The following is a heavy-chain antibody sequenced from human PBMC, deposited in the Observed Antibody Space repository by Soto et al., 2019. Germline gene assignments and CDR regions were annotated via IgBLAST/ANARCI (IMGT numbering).Heavy chain of an antibody. CDR2: ISFDGSKK. J-gene: IGHJ4*02. V-gene: IGHV3-30*18. D-gene: IGHD4-4*01. Sequence: QVQLMESGGGVVQPGRSLRLSCAASGFTFSRYGMHWVRQAPGKGLEWVAVISFDGSKKYYAESVTGRFTISRDNSKNTLYLQVNSLRAEDTAVYYCAKEAGSVTFDFWGQGTLVTVSS. CDR3: AKEAGSVTFDF. CDR1: GFTFSRYG.